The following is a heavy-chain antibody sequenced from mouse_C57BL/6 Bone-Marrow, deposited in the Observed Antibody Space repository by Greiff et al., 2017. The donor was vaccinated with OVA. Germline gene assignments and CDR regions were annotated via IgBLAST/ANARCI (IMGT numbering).Heavy chain of an antibody. CDR1: GYSITSGYY. CDR2: ISYDGSN. J-gene: IGHJ1*03. V-gene: IGHV3-6*01. CDR3: ATGYYGSNWYFDV. Sequence: EVKLQESGPGLVKPSQSLSLTCSVTGYSITSGYYWNWIRQFPGNKLEWMGYISYDGSNNYNPSLKNRISITRDTSKNQFFLKLNSVTTEDTATYYCATGYYGSNWYFDVWGTGTTVTVSS. D-gene: IGHD1-1*01.